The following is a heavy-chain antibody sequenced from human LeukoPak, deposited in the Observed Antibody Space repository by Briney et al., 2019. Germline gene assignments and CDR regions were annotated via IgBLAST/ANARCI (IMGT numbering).Heavy chain of an antibody. CDR3: ARHVFYYDSSVHDAFDI. V-gene: IGHV4-39*01. CDR2: IYYSGST. D-gene: IGHD3-22*01. CDR1: GGSISSSYSY. J-gene: IGHJ3*02. Sequence: SETLSLTCTVSGGSISSSYSYWGWIRQPPGKGLEWIGNIYYSGSTYYSPSLTSRVTVSVDTSENQFSLKLSSVTAADTAVYYCARHVFYYDSSVHDAFDIWGQGTMVTVSS.